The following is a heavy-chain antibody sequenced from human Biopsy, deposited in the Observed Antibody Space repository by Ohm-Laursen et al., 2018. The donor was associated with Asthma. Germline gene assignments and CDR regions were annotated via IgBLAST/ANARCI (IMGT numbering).Heavy chain of an antibody. J-gene: IGHJ4*02. Sequence: RSLRLSCAASGFTFGDYWMSWVRQAPGKGLEWVAVISYDGSNKYYADSVKGRFTISRDNSKNTLYLQMNSLRAEDTAVYYCASRSSGPDFWSGYYYFDYWGQGTLVTVSS. V-gene: IGHV3-30*03. CDR3: ASRSSGPDFWSGYYYFDY. CDR1: GFTFGDYW. D-gene: IGHD3-3*01. CDR2: ISYDGSNK.